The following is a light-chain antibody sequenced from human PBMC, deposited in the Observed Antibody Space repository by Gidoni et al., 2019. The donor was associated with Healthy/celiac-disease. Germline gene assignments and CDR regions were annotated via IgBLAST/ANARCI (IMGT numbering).Light chain of an antibody. CDR2: AAS. V-gene: IGKV1-39*01. CDR1: QSISRY. Sequence: DIQITQSPSSLSASVGDRVTITCRESQSISRYLNWYQQKRGKAAKLLIYAASSLKSWVPSRFSGSGSGTDFTITISSLQPEDFATYYCQQSYSTPYTFGQGTKLEIK. CDR3: QQSYSTPYT. J-gene: IGKJ2*01.